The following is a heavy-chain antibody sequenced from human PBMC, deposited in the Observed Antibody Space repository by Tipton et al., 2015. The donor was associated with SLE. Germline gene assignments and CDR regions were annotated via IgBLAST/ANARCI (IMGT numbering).Heavy chain of an antibody. CDR3: ASQGGIPRGLFDY. CDR2: IYYSGST. CDR1: GGSISSSSYY. V-gene: IGHV4-39*07. J-gene: IGHJ4*02. D-gene: IGHD3-10*01. Sequence: TLSLTCTVSGGSISSSSYYWGWIRQPPGKGLEWIGSIYYSGSTYYNPSLKSRVTISVDTSKNQFSLKLSSVTAADTAVYYCASQGGIPRGLFDYWGQGTLVTVSS.